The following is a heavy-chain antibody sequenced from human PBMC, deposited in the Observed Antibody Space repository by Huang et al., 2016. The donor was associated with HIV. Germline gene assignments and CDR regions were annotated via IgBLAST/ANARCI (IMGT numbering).Heavy chain of an antibody. J-gene: IGHJ4*02. CDR1: GGSITDSNYY. CDR2: IYYSGDT. CDR3: ARHFGSWSGYFDS. Sequence: QLQLQESGPGLVRPSETLSLICTVSGGSITDSNYYWGWIRQPPGKGLEWLGGIYYSGDTDYNPSLKSRVTMSVDTSKKRFSLDIRSVAVADTAIYYCARHFGSWSGYFDSWGQGTLVPVSS. D-gene: IGHD3-10*01. V-gene: IGHV4-39*01.